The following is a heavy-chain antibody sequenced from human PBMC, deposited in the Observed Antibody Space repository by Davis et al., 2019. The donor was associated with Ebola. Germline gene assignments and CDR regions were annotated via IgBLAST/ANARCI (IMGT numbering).Heavy chain of an antibody. CDR2: ISSSSSYI. CDR1: GFTFSSYS. D-gene: IGHD3-10*01. V-gene: IGHV3-21*01. CDR3: ARDFGGGTFGRYFDY. Sequence: GESLKISCAASGFTFSSYSMNWVRQAPGKGLEWVSSISSSSSYIYYADSVKGRFTISRDNAKNSLYLQMNSLRAEDTAVYYCARDFGGGTFGRYFDYWGQGTLVTVSS. J-gene: IGHJ4*02.